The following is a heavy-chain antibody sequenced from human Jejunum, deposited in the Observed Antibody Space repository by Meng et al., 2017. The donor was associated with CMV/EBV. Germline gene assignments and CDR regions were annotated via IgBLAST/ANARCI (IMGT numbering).Heavy chain of an antibody. V-gene: IGHV3-72*01. J-gene: IGHJ4*02. D-gene: IGHD7-27*01. Sequence: LACSASGFIFTDYYMDWVRQAPGKGLEWVGRAKPKSYTTQCAASVEGRFTISRDDSKNSLFLQMNNLKTEDTALYYCVRDNWGLDYWGQGTLVTVSS. CDR1: GFIFTDYY. CDR3: VRDNWGLDY. CDR2: AKPKSYTT.